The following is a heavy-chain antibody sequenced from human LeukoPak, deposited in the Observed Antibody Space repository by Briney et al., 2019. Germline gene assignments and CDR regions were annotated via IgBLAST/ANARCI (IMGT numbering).Heavy chain of an antibody. Sequence: PSETLSLTCAVSGYGISSDYYWGWIRQPPGKGLEWMASIYHSGSTYYNPSLKNRVTISVDTSESQLSLELISVTAADTAVYYCARIITMIRGERSGYFASWGQGTLVTVSS. D-gene: IGHD3-10*01. J-gene: IGHJ4*02. CDR2: IYHSGST. CDR3: ARIITMIRGERSGYFAS. V-gene: IGHV4-38-2*01. CDR1: GYGISSDYY.